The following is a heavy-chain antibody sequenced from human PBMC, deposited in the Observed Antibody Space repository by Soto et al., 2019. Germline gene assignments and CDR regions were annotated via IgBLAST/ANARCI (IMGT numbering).Heavy chain of an antibody. CDR3: ANGVDYYDSSGSLGY. Sequence: LXLSCAASAFTFSSYAMSWVRQAPGQRLEWVSAISGSGGNTYYADSVKGRFTISRDNSKNTLYLQMNSLRAEDTAVYYCANGVDYYDSSGSLGYWGQGTLVTVSS. J-gene: IGHJ4*02. CDR1: AFTFSSYA. CDR2: ISGSGGNT. V-gene: IGHV3-23*01. D-gene: IGHD3-22*01.